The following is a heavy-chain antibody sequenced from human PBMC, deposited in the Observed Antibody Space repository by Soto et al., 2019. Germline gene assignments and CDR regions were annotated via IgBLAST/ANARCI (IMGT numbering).Heavy chain of an antibody. CDR1: GFSLSSSGVC. D-gene: IGHD2-15*01. CDR3: GHRLDEGRNSI. Sequence: QITLKESGPTLVKPTQTLTLTCTFSGFSLSSSGVCVEWVRQSPGKALEWLALIYSNDDKRYSPSVKSRLTITKDTSKKRVVLTMTNMDPVETATYYCGHRLDEGRNSIWGQGTMVTVSS. J-gene: IGHJ3*02. CDR2: IYSNDDK. V-gene: IGHV2-5*01.